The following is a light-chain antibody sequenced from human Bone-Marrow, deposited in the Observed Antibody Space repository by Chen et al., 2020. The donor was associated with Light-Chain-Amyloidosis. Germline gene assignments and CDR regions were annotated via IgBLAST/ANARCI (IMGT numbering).Light chain of an antibody. CDR3: QQYYRTPPT. Sequence: DIVMTQSPDSLAVSLGERTTINCKSSQSLLYSSNNKNYLAWYQQKPGQSPKLLYYWASTRESGVPDRFSGSGSGTDFTLHISSLQAEDVAVYYCQQYYRTPPTFGQGTKVEIK. CDR2: WAS. CDR1: QSLLYSSNNKNY. V-gene: IGKV4-1*01. J-gene: IGKJ1*01.